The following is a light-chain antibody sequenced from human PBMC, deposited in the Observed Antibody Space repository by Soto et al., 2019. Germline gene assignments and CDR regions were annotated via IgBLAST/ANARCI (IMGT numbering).Light chain of an antibody. Sequence: EIVMTQSPATLSVSPGERATLSCRASQSVSSNLAWYQQKPGQAPRLLIYGAYTRATGIQARFSGSGSGTEFTLTIRSLQPDDFATDYCQHYNSYSEAFGQGTKVDIK. CDR2: GAY. CDR1: QSVSSN. V-gene: IGKV3-15*01. J-gene: IGKJ1*01. CDR3: QHYNSYSEA.